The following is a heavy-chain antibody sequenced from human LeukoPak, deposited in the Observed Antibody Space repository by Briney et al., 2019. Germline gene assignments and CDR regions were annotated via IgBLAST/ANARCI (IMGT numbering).Heavy chain of an antibody. D-gene: IGHD3-10*01. CDR3: ANLWFGSSYNWFDP. Sequence: SETLSLTCTVSGGSITAGNHHWGWIRQPPGKGLEWIGEINHSGSTNYNPSLKSRVTISVDTSKNQFSLKLSSVTAADTAVYYCANLWFGSSYNWFDPWGQGTLVTVSS. CDR2: INHSGST. V-gene: IGHV4-39*07. J-gene: IGHJ5*02. CDR1: GGSITAGNHH.